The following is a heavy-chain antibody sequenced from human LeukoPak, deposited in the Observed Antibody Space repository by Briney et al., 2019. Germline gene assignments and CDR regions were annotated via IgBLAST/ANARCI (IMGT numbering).Heavy chain of an antibody. CDR2: INHSGST. CDR3: ARVDVGYYEGPGDFAFDY. J-gene: IGHJ4*02. V-gene: IGHV4-34*01. CDR1: GGSFSGYY. Sequence: SETLSLTCAVYGGSFSGYYWSWIRQPPGKGLEWIGEINHSGSTNYNPSLKSRVTISVDTSKNQFSLKLSSVTAADTAVYYCARVDVGYYEGPGDFAFDYWGQGTLVTVSS. D-gene: IGHD3-22*01.